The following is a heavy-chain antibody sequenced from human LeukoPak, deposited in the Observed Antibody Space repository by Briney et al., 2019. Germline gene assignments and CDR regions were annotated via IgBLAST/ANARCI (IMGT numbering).Heavy chain of an antibody. Sequence: AASVKVSCKASGYIFTGYYMHRVRQAPGQGLEWMGWINPNSGGTNSAQKFQGRVTMTRDTSISTAYMELSRLTSDDTAVYYCARHPYSGSYHFDYWGQGTLVTVSS. CDR1: GYIFTGYY. CDR3: ARHPYSGSYHFDY. D-gene: IGHD1-26*01. CDR2: INPNSGGT. V-gene: IGHV1-2*02. J-gene: IGHJ4*02.